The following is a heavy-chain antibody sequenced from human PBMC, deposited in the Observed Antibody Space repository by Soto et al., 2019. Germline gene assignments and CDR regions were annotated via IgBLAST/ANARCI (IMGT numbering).Heavy chain of an antibody. CDR1: GFTFSTYG. V-gene: IGHV3-30*19. D-gene: IGHD2-21*01. J-gene: IGHJ6*02. Sequence: QVQLVESGGGVVQPGRSLRLSCAASGFTFSTYGMHWVRQAPGKGLEWVAVISYDGSHKYYADSVKGRFTXSRXXSKXXXXXXXXXXXXXXXXXYYCARDLGSSXHIGGAFYYYGMDVWGQGTTXTXS. CDR3: ARDLGSSXHIGGAFYYYGMDV. CDR2: ISYDGSHK.